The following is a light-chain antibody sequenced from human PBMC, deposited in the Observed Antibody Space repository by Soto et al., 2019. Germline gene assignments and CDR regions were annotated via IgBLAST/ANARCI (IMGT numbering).Light chain of an antibody. CDR2: RTS. Sequence: IGLAPSPSTLSLFPGEEATLSCRGSQSISSNLAWYQQKPGQAPRLLMFRTSSRATGFPARFSGSGSGTEFNLTISSLQSEDFGVYYCQQYNNWPRATFGGGTKVDIK. J-gene: IGKJ4*01. CDR1: QSISSN. CDR3: QQYNNWPRAT. V-gene: IGKV3-15*01.